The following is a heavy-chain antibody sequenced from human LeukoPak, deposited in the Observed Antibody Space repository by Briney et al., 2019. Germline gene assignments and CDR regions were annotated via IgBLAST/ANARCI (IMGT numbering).Heavy chain of an antibody. D-gene: IGHD2-2*02. J-gene: IGHJ6*03. CDR1: GGSLSGYY. Sequence: SETLSLTCAVYGGSLSGYYWSWIRQPAGKGLEWIGRIYTSGSTNYNPSLKSRVTMSVDTSKNQFSLKLSSVTAADTAVYYCARDQEDYCSSTSCYTEGYYYYYYYMDVWGKGTTVTVSS. V-gene: IGHV4-4*07. CDR3: ARDQEDYCSSTSCYTEGYYYYYYYMDV. CDR2: IYTSGST.